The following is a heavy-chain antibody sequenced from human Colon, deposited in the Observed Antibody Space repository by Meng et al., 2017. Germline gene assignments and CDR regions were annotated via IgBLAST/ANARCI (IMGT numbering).Heavy chain of an antibody. V-gene: IGHV4-61*01. Sequence: QGQLQASGPGLVRPSETLSLTCTVSGASVSDTNYAWSWIRQPPGKGLEWIGYGSTNHNPSLKSRVTISVDTSKNQFSLTLNSVTAADTAVYYCARDNWGSLDYWGQGTLVTVSS. CDR3: ARDNWGSLDY. CDR1: GASVSDTNYA. D-gene: IGHD7-27*01. J-gene: IGHJ4*02. CDR2: GST.